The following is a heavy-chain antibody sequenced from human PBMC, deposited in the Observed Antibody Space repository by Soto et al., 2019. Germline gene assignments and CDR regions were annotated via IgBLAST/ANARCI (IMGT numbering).Heavy chain of an antibody. Sequence: PXGSLRLSCAASGFTFDDYAMHWVRQAPGKGLEWVSGISWNSGSIGYADSVKGRFTISRDNAKNSLYLQMNSLRAEDTALYYCAKDMTYGSGSYYGLDYWGQGTLVTVSS. CDR1: GFTFDDYA. CDR3: AKDMTYGSGSYYGLDY. J-gene: IGHJ4*02. V-gene: IGHV3-9*01. CDR2: ISWNSGSI. D-gene: IGHD3-10*01.